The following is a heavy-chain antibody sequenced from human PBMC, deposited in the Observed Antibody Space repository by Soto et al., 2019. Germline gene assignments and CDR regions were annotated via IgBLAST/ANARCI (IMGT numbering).Heavy chain of an antibody. V-gene: IGHV3-53*04. Sequence: GGSLRLSCAASGFTVSSNYMSWVRQAPGKGLEWVSVIYSGGSTYYADSVKGRFTISRHNSKNTLYLQMNSLRAEDTAVYYCARAPGYCSGGSCHDAFDIWGQGTMVTVSS. D-gene: IGHD2-15*01. CDR3: ARAPGYCSGGSCHDAFDI. CDR2: IYSGGST. J-gene: IGHJ3*02. CDR1: GFTVSSNY.